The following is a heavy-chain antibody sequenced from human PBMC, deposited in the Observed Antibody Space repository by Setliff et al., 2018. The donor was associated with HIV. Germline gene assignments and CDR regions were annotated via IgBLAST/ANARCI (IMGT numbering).Heavy chain of an antibody. V-gene: IGHV3-49*04. J-gene: IGHJ4*02. Sequence: PGGSLRLSCAASGFTFSNYSMNWVRQAPGKGLEWVGFIRSKSYSATTEYAASVKGRFIISRDDSKGIAYLQMNSLRTEDTAVYYCARDPIDYGDSPFDYWGQGTLVTVSS. D-gene: IGHD4-17*01. CDR2: IRSKSYSATT. CDR3: ARDPIDYGDSPFDY. CDR1: GFTFSNYS.